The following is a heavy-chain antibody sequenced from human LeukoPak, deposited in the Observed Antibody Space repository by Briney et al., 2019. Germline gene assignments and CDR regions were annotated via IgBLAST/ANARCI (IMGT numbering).Heavy chain of an antibody. CDR3: ARDSLLGGWLFLDY. CDR2: ISAYNGNT. J-gene: IGHJ4*02. D-gene: IGHD6-19*01. Sequence: GASVKVSCKASGYTFTSYGISWVRQAPGQGLEWVGWISAYNGNTNYAQKLQGRVTMTTDTSTSTAYMELRSLRSDDTAVYYCARDSLLGGWLFLDYWGQGTLVTVSS. CDR1: GYTFTSYG. V-gene: IGHV1-18*01.